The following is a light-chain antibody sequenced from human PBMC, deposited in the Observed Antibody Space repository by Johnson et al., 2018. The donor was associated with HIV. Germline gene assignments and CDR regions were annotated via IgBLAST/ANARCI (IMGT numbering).Light chain of an antibody. Sequence: HSVLTQPPSVSAAPGQKVTISCFGSDSDIGNNYVSWYQQLPGTAPKLLIYDNNKRPSGIPDRISGSKSGTSATLGITGLQTGDEADYYCGTWNSRLSVGHVFGTGTKVTVL. J-gene: IGLJ1*01. CDR3: GTWNSRLSVGHV. CDR1: DSDIGNNY. CDR2: DNN. V-gene: IGLV1-51*01.